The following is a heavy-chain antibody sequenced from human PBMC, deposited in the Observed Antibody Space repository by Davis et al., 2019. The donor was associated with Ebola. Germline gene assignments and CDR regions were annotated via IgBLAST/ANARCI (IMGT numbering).Heavy chain of an antibody. CDR3: ASRSHSSGWYADWFDP. V-gene: IGHV3-48*02. Sequence: GESLKISCAASGFIVSSNYMSWVRQAPGKGLEWVSYISSSSSTIYYADSVKGRFTISRDNAKNSLYLQMNSLRDEDTAVYYCASRSHSSGWYADWFDPWGQGTLVTVSS. J-gene: IGHJ5*02. CDR2: ISSSSSTI. D-gene: IGHD6-19*01. CDR1: GFIVSSNY.